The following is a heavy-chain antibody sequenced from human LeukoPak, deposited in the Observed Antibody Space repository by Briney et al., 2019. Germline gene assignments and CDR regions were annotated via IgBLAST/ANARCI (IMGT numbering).Heavy chain of an antibody. J-gene: IGHJ6*03. Sequence: ASVKVSCKASGYTFTSYGISWVRQAPGQGLEWMGGIIPIFGTANYAQKFQGRVTITTDESTSTAYMELSSLRSEDTAVYYCARTYYYYMDVWGKGTTVTVSS. CDR2: IIPIFGTA. V-gene: IGHV1-69*05. CDR1: GYTFTSYG. CDR3: ARTYYYYMDV.